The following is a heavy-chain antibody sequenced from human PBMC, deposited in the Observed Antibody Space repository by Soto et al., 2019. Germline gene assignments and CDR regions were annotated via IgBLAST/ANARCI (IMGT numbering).Heavy chain of an antibody. CDR2: IIPIFGTA. V-gene: IGHV1-69*12. Sequence: QVQLVQSGAEVKKPGSSVKVSCKASGGTFSSYAISWVRQAPGQGLEWMGGIIPIFGTANYAQKFQGRVTITADDTTSTAYMELRSLRSEDTAVYYCARDRSLHSGTKYYFDYWGQGTLVTVSS. CDR1: GGTFSSYA. CDR3: ARDRSLHSGTKYYFDY. J-gene: IGHJ4*02. D-gene: IGHD1-26*01.